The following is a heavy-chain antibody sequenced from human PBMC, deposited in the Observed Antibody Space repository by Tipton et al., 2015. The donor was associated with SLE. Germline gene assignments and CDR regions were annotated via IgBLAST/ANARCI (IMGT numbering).Heavy chain of an antibody. D-gene: IGHD2-2*01. CDR1: GGSITSETYY. J-gene: IGHJ4*02. Sequence: TLSLTCTVSGGSITSETYYWHWIRQPAGQRLEWIGRFYTSESTNYNPSLKSRITMSVDTSKNQFSLKLSSVTAADTAVYYCARALTSAQGFYFESWGQGTLVTVSS. CDR3: ARALTSAQGFYFES. CDR2: FYTSEST. V-gene: IGHV4-61*02.